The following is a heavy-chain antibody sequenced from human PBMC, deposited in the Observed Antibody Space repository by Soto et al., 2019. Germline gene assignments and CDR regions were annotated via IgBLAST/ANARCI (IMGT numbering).Heavy chain of an antibody. Sequence: EVQLVQSGAEVKTPGESLTISCKGSGYKFIGYWISWVRQMPGKGLVWVGRIDPSDSYTSYSPSFQGHVTISVDKSISTAYLQWRSLQASDTAKYYCVRHGNGTPYYFDFWGRGTLVPVSS. D-gene: IGHD1-1*01. J-gene: IGHJ4*02. CDR3: VRHGNGTPYYFDF. V-gene: IGHV5-10-1*03. CDR2: IDPSDSYT. CDR1: GYKFIGYW.